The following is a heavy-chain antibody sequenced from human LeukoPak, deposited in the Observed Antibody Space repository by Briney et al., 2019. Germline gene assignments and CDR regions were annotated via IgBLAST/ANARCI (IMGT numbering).Heavy chain of an antibody. CDR3: ARPGGSSWYNWFDP. CDR1: GYTFTSYD. D-gene: IGHD6-13*01. Sequence: ASVKVSCKASGYTFTSYDINWVRQATGQGLEWMGWMNPNSGNTGYAQKFQGRVTITRNTPISTAYMELSSLRSEDTAVYYCARPGGSSWYNWFDPWGQGTLVTVSS. CDR2: MNPNSGNT. J-gene: IGHJ5*02. V-gene: IGHV1-8*03.